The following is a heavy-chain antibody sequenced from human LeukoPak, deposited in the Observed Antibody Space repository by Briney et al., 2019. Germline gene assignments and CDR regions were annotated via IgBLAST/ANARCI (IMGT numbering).Heavy chain of an antibody. V-gene: IGHV3-23*01. CDR3: AQDGASIRFDN. J-gene: IGHJ4*02. Sequence: PGGSLRLSCAASGFTFSSYAMSWVRQAPGKGLEWVSDINGSGGSTYYADSVKGRFTISRDNSKNTLYLQMNSLRAEDTAVYYCAQDGASIRFDNWGQGTLVTVSS. D-gene: IGHD3-16*01. CDR2: INGSGGST. CDR1: GFTFSSYA.